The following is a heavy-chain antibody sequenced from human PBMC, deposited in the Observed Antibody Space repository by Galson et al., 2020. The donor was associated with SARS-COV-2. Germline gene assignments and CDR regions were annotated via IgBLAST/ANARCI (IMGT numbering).Heavy chain of an antibody. D-gene: IGHD6-13*01. CDR3: AKRGDYSSTKRSVDFAS. V-gene: IGHV3-23*01. CDR2: IIYNGATT. Sequence: GESLKISCAASGFAFNTYAMSWVRQPPGKGLEWVSTIIYNGATTYYADSVKGRFTISRDNSKNTVYLQMNVLRADDTAVYYCAKRGDYSSTKRSVDFASWGQGTPVTVSS. J-gene: IGHJ4*02. CDR1: GFAFNTYA.